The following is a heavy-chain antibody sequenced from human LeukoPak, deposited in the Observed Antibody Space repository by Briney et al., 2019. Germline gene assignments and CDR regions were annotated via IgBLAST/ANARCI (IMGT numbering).Heavy chain of an antibody. CDR2: ISGSGDPT. V-gene: IGHV3-23*01. D-gene: IGHD6-13*01. CDR1: GFTFSTYA. J-gene: IGHJ4*02. Sequence: GGSLRLSCAASGFTFSTYAMTWVRQAPGKGLEWVSSISGSGDPTYYAESVKGRFTISRDNSKNTLYLQMNSLRAEDTAIYYCAKARGAAAANDFDYWGQGTLVTVSS. CDR3: AKARGAAAANDFDY.